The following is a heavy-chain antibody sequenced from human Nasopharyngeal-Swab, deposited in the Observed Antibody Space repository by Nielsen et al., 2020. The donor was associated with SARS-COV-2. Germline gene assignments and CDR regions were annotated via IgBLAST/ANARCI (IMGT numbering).Heavy chain of an antibody. CDR2: IKQDGSEK. J-gene: IGHJ4*02. CDR1: GFTFSSYW. Sequence: GESLKISCAASGFTFSSYWMSWVRQAPGKGLEWVANIKQDGSEKYYVDSVKGRFTISRDNAKNSLYLQMNSLRAEDTALYYCAKLGSGSYPFDYWGQGTLVTVSS. D-gene: IGHD1-26*01. CDR3: AKLGSGSYPFDY. V-gene: IGHV3-7*03.